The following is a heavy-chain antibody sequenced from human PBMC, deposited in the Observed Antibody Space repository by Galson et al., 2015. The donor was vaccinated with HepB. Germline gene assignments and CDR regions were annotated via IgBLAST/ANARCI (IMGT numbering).Heavy chain of an antibody. D-gene: IGHD1-26*01. J-gene: IGHJ3*02. Sequence: SVKVSCKASGYTFTNYGISWVRQAPGQGLEWMGWISAYNGKINSAQNFQGRVTMTTDTSTSTAYMELRSLRSDDTAVYYCARDLPSTVGMPVDAFDIWGQGTMVTVSS. V-gene: IGHV1-18*01. CDR1: GYTFTNYG. CDR3: ARDLPSTVGMPVDAFDI. CDR2: ISAYNGKI.